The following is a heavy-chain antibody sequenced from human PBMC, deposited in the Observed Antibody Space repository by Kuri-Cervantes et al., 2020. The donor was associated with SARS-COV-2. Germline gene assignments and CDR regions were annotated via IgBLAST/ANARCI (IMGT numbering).Heavy chain of an antibody. Sequence: GESLKISCAASGFTFSSYSMNWVRQAPGKGLEWVSVIYSGGSTYYADSVKGRFTISRHNSKNTLYLQMNSLRAEDTAVYYCAKAVTRWFYYYYYMDVWGKGTTVTVSS. CDR1: GFTFSSYS. CDR3: AKAVTRWFYYYYYMDV. J-gene: IGHJ6*03. D-gene: IGHD4-17*01. CDR2: IYSGGST. V-gene: IGHV3-53*01.